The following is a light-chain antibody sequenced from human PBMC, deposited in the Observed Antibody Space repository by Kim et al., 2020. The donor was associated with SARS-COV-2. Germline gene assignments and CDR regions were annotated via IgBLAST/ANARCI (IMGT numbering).Light chain of an antibody. CDR2: TAS. CDR3: QQSNSFPIT. J-gene: IGKJ5*01. V-gene: IGKV1-12*01. Sequence: ASVGDTVTITCRASQDISRWLAWYQQRPGKAPKLLIYTASTLQSGVPSRFSGSGSGTDFTLTISSLQPEDFATYYCQQSNSFPITFAQGTRLEIK. CDR1: QDISRW.